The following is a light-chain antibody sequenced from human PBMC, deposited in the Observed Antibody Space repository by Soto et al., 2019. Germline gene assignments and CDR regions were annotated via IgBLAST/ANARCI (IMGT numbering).Light chain of an antibody. Sequence: EIVLTQSPATLSSFPGDRVTLSCRASQAVNTRLAWYQHKPGQAPRLLIYLASNRAAGVPARFSGSGSGTDLTLTISRLEPEDFAVYFCQQYSDLPMTFGQGTRLQVK. J-gene: IGKJ5*01. CDR3: QQYSDLPMT. CDR2: LAS. V-gene: IGKV3D-11*03. CDR1: QAVNTR.